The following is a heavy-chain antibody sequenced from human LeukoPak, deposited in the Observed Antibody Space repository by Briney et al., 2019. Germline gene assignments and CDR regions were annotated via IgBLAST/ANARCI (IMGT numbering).Heavy chain of an antibody. J-gene: IGHJ4*02. CDR2: IYYSGST. V-gene: IGHV4-59*01. D-gene: IGHD6-19*01. Sequence: NPSETLSLTCTVSGGSISGYYWSWIRQPPGEGLEWIGNIYYSGSTKYNPSLKSRVTISVDTSKNRFSLRLSSVTAADTAMYYCAREYSSGWFYFDYWGQGALVTVSS. CDR1: GGSISGYY. CDR3: AREYSSGWFYFDY.